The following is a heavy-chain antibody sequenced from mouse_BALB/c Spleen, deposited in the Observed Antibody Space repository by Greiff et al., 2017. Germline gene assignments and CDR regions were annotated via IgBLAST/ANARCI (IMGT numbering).Heavy chain of an antibody. Sequence: EVKLVESGGGLVQPGGSLRLSCATSGFTFTDYYMSWVRQPPGKALEWLGFIRNKANGYTTEYSASVKGRFTISRDNSQSILYLQMNTLRAEDSATYHCARGGDWAPDYWGQGTTLTVSS. CDR1: GFTFTDYY. D-gene: IGHD4-1*01. CDR3: ARGGDWAPDY. CDR2: IRNKANGYTT. V-gene: IGHV7-3*02. J-gene: IGHJ2*01.